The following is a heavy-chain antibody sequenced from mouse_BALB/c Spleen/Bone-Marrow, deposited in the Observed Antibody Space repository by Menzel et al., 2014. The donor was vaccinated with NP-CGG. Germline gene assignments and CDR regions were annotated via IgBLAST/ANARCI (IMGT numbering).Heavy chain of an antibody. J-gene: IGHJ4*01. CDR1: GYAISSYW. CDR2: IYPGDGDT. Sequence: VQLQQSGAELVRPGSSVKISCKASGYAISSYWMNWVKQRPGQGLEWIGQIYPGDGDTNYNGKFKGKATLTADKSSSTAYMQISSLTSEDSAVYFCARSDGYRVMDYWGQGTSVTVSS. CDR3: ARSDGYRVMDY. V-gene: IGHV1-80*01. D-gene: IGHD2-3*01.